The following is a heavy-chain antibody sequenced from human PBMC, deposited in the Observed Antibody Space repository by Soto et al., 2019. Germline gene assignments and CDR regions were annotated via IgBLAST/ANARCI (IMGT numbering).Heavy chain of an antibody. CDR1: GFTFSTYG. D-gene: IGHD6-13*01. V-gene: IGHV3-30*18. CDR3: AKERYSSRSPDFDY. J-gene: IGHJ4*02. CDR2: ISYDGTNK. Sequence: QVQLVESGGGVVQPGRPLRLSCAASGFTFSTYGMHWVRQAPGKGLEWVAVISYDGTNKYYADSVKGRFTISRDNSKNTLYLQMNSLRAEDTAVYYCAKERYSSRSPDFDYWGQGTLVTVSS.